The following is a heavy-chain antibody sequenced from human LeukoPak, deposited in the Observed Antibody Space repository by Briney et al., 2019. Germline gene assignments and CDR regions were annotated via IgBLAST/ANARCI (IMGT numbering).Heavy chain of an antibody. CDR3: AKASDSSGYQLFDY. CDR1: GFTFRTYA. CDR2: ISGSGGNT. D-gene: IGHD3-22*01. V-gene: IGHV3-23*01. Sequence: GGSLRLSCVVSGFTFRTYAMGWVRQAPGKGLEWVSAISGSGGNTYYADSVKGRFTISRDNSRNTLYLQMNSLRAEDTAVYYCAKASDSSGYQLFDYWGQGTLVPVSS. J-gene: IGHJ4*02.